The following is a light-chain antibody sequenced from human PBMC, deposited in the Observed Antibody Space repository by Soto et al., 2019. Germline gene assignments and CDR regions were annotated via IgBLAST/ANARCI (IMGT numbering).Light chain of an antibody. Sequence: EIVMTQSPATLSVSPGERVTLSCRASESIEFNLAWYQQKPGQAPRLLIYGASNRATGIPARFSGSGSGTEFTLTISSLQSEDFALYYCQQYNNWLTFGGGTKVDIK. CDR3: QQYNNWLT. CDR2: GAS. V-gene: IGKV3-15*01. J-gene: IGKJ4*01. CDR1: ESIEFN.